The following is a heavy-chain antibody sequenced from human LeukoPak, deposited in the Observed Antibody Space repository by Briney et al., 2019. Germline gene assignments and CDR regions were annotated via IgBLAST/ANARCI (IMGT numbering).Heavy chain of an antibody. Sequence: GGSLRLSCGTSGFIFSTYAMHWARQAAGKGLEWEAVISKDEKDKSYAESLKGRFTISRDNSKNTLYLQINGLRVDDTGLYYCVRDSLGSLDYWGQGTLVTVSS. D-gene: IGHD2-15*01. CDR3: VRDSLGSLDY. CDR1: GFIFSTYA. J-gene: IGHJ4*02. V-gene: IGHV3-30*04. CDR2: ISKDEKDK.